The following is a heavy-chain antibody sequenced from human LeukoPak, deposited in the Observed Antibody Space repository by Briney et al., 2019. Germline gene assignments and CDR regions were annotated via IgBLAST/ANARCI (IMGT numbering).Heavy chain of an antibody. CDR3: ARDHGVGQWLVSGFGD. CDR2: ISSSSSTI. CDR1: GFTFSSYS. J-gene: IGHJ4*02. Sequence: GSLRLSCAASGFTFSSYSMKWVRQAPGKGLEWVSYISSSSSTIYYADSVKGRFTISRDNAKNSLYLQMNSLRAEDTAVYYCARDHGVGQWLVSGFGDWGQGTLVTVSS. D-gene: IGHD6-19*01. V-gene: IGHV3-48*04.